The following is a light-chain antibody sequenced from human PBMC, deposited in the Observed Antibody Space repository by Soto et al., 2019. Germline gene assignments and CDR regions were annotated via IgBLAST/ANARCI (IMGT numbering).Light chain of an antibody. CDR1: ASVSRW. V-gene: IGKV1-5*03. CDR2: QAS. J-gene: IGKJ1*01. Sequence: DIQMTQSPSTLSASVGDRVTITCRASASVSRWLAWYQQKPGRTPKLLIYQASTLETGVPSRFSGSGSETEFTLTISSLQPDDVATYYCQQYNAYSQAFGHGTKVEIK. CDR3: QQYNAYSQA.